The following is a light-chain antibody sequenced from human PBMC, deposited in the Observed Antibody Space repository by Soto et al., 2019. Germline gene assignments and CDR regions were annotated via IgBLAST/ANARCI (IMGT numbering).Light chain of an antibody. V-gene: IGKV1-39*01. CDR2: GAS. CDR1: QTIYDY. J-gene: IGKJ4*01. CDR3: QQNFSPLLT. Sequence: DIQMTQSPSSLSASVGDRVTITCRASQTIYDYVTWFQQRPGKAPKVLIYGASTLQSGVPSRFSGSGSGTESTLTISNFQPEDFATYYCQQNFSPLLTFGGGTKVDIK.